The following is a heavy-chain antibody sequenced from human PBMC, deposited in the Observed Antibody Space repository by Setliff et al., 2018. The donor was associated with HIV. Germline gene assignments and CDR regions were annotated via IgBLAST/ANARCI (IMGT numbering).Heavy chain of an antibody. CDR3: ARDRAYSSGWYDY. CDR1: TYSISSGYY. J-gene: IGHJ4*02. Sequence: SETLSLTCAVSTYSISSGYYWGWIRQPPGKGLEWIGSIHHSGNTYYNPSLKSRVTISVDTSKNQFSLKLTSVTAADTAVYYCARDRAYSSGWYDYWGQGTLVTV. V-gene: IGHV4-38-2*02. CDR2: IHHSGNT. D-gene: IGHD6-19*01.